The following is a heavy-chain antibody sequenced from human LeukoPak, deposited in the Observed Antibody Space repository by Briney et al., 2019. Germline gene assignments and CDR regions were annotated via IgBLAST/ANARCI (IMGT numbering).Heavy chain of an antibody. J-gene: IGHJ4*02. CDR3: ARIGEGWLQLEYYFDY. D-gene: IGHD5-24*01. V-gene: IGHV5-51*01. CDR2: IYPGDSDT. CDR1: GYSFTSYW. Sequence: GESLKISCKGSGYSFTSYWIGWVRQMPGKGLERMGIIYPGDSDTRYSPSFQGQVTISADKSISTAYLQWSSLKASDTAMYYCARIGEGWLQLEYYFDYWGQGTLVTVSS.